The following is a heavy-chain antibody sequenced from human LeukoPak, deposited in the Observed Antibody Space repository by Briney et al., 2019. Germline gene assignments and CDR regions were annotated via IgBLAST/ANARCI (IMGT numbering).Heavy chain of an antibody. CDR2: IYTSGST. D-gene: IGHD5-24*01. CDR1: GVSISSDSYY. CDR3: ARLRDGYNWYLDY. Sequence: PSETLSLTCTVSGVSISSDSYYWSWIRQPAGKGLECIGHIYTSGSTNYNPSLKSRVTISVDVSKNQFSLKLSSVTAADTAVYYCARLRDGYNWYLDYWGQGALVIVSS. V-gene: IGHV4-61*09. J-gene: IGHJ4*02.